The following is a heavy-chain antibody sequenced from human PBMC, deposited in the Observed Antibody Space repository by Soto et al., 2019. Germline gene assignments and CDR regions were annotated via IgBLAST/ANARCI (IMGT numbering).Heavy chain of an antibody. V-gene: IGHV1-18*01. CDR1: GYTFSSYG. CDR2: ISDYNGNT. CDR3: AREGYYSGAGTYSPPRYYGMDV. Sequence: ASVKVSCKASGYTFSSYGLSWVRQAPGQGLEWMGWISDYNGNTHYAQKFQGRVIMTTDTSTRTAYMELRSLRSDDTAVYFCAREGYYSGAGTYSPPRYYGMDVWGQGTTVTVSS. D-gene: IGHD3-10*01. J-gene: IGHJ6*02.